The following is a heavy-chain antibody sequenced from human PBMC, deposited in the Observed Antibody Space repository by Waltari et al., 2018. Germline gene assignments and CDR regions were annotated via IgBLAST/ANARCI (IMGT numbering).Heavy chain of an antibody. CDR2: TRFDGINK. CDR3: AREDIVSETQWRGNQYRGNSGYDL. CDR1: GFTFNIYG. D-gene: IGHD5-12*01. J-gene: IGHJ4*01. V-gene: IGHV3-30*02. Sequence: QVFLVESGGGVVQPGDSLRLSCVSSGFTFNIYGMHWVSQAPGRGLEWVAFTRFDGINKHYADSVKGRFTISRDNIKNTLYLQMNSLRGEDSAMYYCAREDIVSETQWRGNQYRGNSGYDLWGQGTLVSVSS.